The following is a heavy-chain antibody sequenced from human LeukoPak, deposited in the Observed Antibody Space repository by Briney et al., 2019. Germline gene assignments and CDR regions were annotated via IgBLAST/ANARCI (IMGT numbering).Heavy chain of an antibody. CDR3: ARRYYYDSSGYYY. D-gene: IGHD3-22*01. J-gene: IGHJ4*02. CDR1: GFTFSSYW. V-gene: IGHV3-7*01. CDR2: IKQDGSEE. Sequence: PGGSLRLSCAASGFTFSSYWMSWVRQAPGKGLEWVANIKQDGSEEYYVDSVKGRFTISRDNAKNSLYLQMNSLRAEDTAVYYCARRYYYDSSGYYYWGQGTLVTVSS.